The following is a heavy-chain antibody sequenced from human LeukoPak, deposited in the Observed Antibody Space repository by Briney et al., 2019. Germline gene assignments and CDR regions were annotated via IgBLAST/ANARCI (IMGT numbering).Heavy chain of an antibody. J-gene: IGHJ4*02. CDR1: GGTFSSYA. Sequence: ASVKVSCKASGGTFSSYAISWVRQALGQGLEWMGGIIPIFGTANYAQKFQGRVTITADESTSTAYMELSSLRSEDTAVYYCAMRGYSYGYDYWGQGTLVTVSS. CDR3: AMRGYSYGYDY. CDR2: IIPIFGTA. V-gene: IGHV1-69*13. D-gene: IGHD5-18*01.